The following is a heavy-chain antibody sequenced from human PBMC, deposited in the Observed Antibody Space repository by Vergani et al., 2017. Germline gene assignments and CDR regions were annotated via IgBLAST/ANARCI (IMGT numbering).Heavy chain of an antibody. V-gene: IGHV3-74*01. CDR1: GFTFSSYW. J-gene: IGHJ5*02. CDR2: INSDGSST. Sequence: EVQLVESGGGLVQPGGSLRLSCAASGFTFSSYWMHWVRQAPGKGLVWVSRINSDGSSTSYADSVKGRFTISRDNAKSTLYLQMNRLRAEDTAVYYCARDRAYCSSTSCYSGVFDPWGQGTLVTVSS. CDR3: ARDRAYCSSTSCYSGVFDP. D-gene: IGHD2-2*01.